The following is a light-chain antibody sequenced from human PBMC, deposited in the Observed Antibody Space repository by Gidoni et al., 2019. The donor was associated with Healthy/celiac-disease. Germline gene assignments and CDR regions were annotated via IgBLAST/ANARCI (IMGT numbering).Light chain of an antibody. J-gene: IGKJ1*01. V-gene: IGKV3-15*01. CDR2: GAS. Sequence: EIVMTQSPATLSVSPGERATLSCRASQSVSSNFAWYQQKPGQAPRLLIYGASTRATGIPARFSGSGSGTEFTLTISRLQSEDFAVYCCQQYNNWPLSFGQGTKVEIK. CDR3: QQYNNWPLS. CDR1: QSVSSN.